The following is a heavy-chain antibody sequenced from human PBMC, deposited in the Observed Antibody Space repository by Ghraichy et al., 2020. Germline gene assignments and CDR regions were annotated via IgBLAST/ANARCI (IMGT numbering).Heavy chain of an antibody. CDR2: IHHSGST. Sequence: SETLSLTCTVSGGSISSSNYYWGWIRQPPGKGLEWIGSIHHSGSTYYDPSLKSRIMISVDTSKNPFSLNLSSVTAADTAVYYCAGSFAIIRYFEIWGRGTLVTVSS. V-gene: IGHV4-39*01. CDR1: GGSISSSNYY. J-gene: IGHJ2*01. CDR3: AGSFAIIRYFEI. D-gene: IGHD3-10*01.